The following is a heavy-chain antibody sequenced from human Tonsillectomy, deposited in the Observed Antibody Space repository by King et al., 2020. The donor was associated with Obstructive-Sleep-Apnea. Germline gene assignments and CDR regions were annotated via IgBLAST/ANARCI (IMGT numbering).Heavy chain of an antibody. D-gene: IGHD3-22*01. CDR2: ITSSSSTI. CDR3: ARDSSGYSP. J-gene: IGHJ5*02. CDR1: GFTFSSYS. V-gene: IGHV3-48*04. Sequence: VQLVESGGGLVQPGGSLRLSCAASGFTFSSYSMNWVRQAPGKGLEWVLYITSSSSTIYYADSVKGRFTISRDNAKNSLYLQMNSLRVEDTAVYYCARDSSGYSPWGQGTLVTVSS.